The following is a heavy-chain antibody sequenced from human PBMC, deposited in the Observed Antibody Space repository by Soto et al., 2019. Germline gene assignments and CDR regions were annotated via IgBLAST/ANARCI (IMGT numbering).Heavy chain of an antibody. J-gene: IGHJ1*01. CDR1: GYTFPNYG. D-gene: IGHD2-21*02. CDR3: ARDVLPYCGSDCYPGYFHH. CDR2: ISAYNGNT. V-gene: IGHV1-18*04. Sequence: QVQLVQSGVEVKKPGASVKVSCKASGYTFPNYGINWVRQAPGQGLEWMGWISAYNGNTDYAQKLQGRVTMTTDTSTTTAYMEVTHLRSDDTAVYYCARDVLPYCGSDCYPGYFHHWGQGTLVIVSS.